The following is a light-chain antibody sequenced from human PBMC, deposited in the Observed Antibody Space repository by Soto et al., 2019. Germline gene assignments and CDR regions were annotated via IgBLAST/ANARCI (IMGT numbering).Light chain of an antibody. J-gene: IGKJ1*01. CDR3: QQYGSSPPWT. CDR1: QSVSSSY. Sequence: EIVLTQSPGTLSLSPGERATLSCRASQSVSSSYLAWYQQKPAQAPRLLIYGASSRATGIPHRFSGSGSGTDFTLTISRLEPEDFAVYYCQQYGSSPPWTFGQGTKVEIK. V-gene: IGKV3-20*01. CDR2: GAS.